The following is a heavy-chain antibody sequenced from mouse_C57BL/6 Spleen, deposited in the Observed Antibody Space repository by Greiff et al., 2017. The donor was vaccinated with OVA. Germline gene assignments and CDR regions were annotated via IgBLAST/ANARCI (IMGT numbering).Heavy chain of an antibody. CDR2: IYPGDGDT. Sequence: VQLQQSGPELVKPGASVKISCKASGYAFSSSWMNWVKQRPGKGLEWIGRIYPGDGDTNYNGKFKGKATLTADKSSSTAYMQLSSLTSEDSAVYFCARGGGGYLWFDYWGQGTTLTVSS. V-gene: IGHV1-82*01. D-gene: IGHD2-2*01. CDR3: ARGGGGYLWFDY. CDR1: GYAFSSSW. J-gene: IGHJ2*01.